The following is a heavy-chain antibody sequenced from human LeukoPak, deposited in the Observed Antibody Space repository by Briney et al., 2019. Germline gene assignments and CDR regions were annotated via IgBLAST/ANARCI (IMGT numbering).Heavy chain of an antibody. V-gene: IGHV3-30*02. D-gene: IGHD4-11*01. J-gene: IGHJ4*02. CDR1: GFTFSNYG. CDR2: ILYDGSNK. CDR3: AKDMASRDDYSNLFDY. Sequence: GGSLRLSCAASGFTFSNYGMHWVRQAPGKGLEWVTFILYDGSNKYYADSVKGRFTISRDNSKNTLYLQMSSLRAEDTAVYYCAKDMASRDDYSNLFDYWGQGTLVTVSS.